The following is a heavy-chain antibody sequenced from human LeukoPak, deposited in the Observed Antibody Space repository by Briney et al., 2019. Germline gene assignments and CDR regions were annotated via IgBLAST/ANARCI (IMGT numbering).Heavy chain of an antibody. J-gene: IGHJ4*02. V-gene: IGHV4-34*01. CDR1: GGSFSIYF. Sequence: SETLSLTCAVYGGSFSIYFWIWTRQSPGKGLEWIGEINHSGSANYNPSLKSRVTISVDMSKNQFSLKLNSVTAADTAVYYCARARGDYYDSSGYYSAFDYWGQGTLVTVSS. D-gene: IGHD3-22*01. CDR3: ARARGDYYDSSGYYSAFDY. CDR2: INHSGSA.